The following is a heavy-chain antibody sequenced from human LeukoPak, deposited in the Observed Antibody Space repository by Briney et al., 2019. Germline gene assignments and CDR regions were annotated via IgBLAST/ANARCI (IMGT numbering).Heavy chain of an antibody. CDR3: ARVAPPNDYGDYWGYFDY. D-gene: IGHD4-17*01. CDR1: GYTFTSYG. J-gene: IGHJ4*02. V-gene: IGHV1-18*04. Sequence: APVKVSCKASGYTFTSYGISWVRQAPGQGLEWMGWISAYNGNTNYAQKLHGRVTMTTDTSTSTAYMELRSLRSDDTAVYYCARVAPPNDYGDYWGYFDYWGQGTLVTVSS. CDR2: ISAYNGNT.